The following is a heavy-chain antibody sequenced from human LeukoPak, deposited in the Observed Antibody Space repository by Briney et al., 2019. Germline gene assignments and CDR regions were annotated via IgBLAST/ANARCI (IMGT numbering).Heavy chain of an antibody. CDR2: ISGSGGST. J-gene: IGHJ4*02. CDR3: AKWDTYYDSSGYYFY. D-gene: IGHD3-22*01. V-gene: IGHV3-23*01. Sequence: GGTLRLSCAASGFTFSSYGMSWVRQAPGKGLEWVSAISGSGGSTYCADSVKGQFTISRDNSKNTLYLQMNSLRAEDTAVYYCAKWDTYYDSSGYYFYWGQGTLVTVSS. CDR1: GFTFSSYG.